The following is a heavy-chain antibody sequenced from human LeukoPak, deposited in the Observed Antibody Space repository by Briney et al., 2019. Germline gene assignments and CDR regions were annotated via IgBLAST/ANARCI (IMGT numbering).Heavy chain of an antibody. V-gene: IGHV5-51*01. D-gene: IGHD2-15*01. J-gene: IGHJ4*02. CDR2: IYPGDSDT. CDR1: GYSFTSYW. Sequence: GESLKISCKSSGYSFTSYWIGWVRQMPGKGLEWMGIIYPGDSDTRYSPSFQGQVTISADKSISTAYLQWSGLKASDTAMYYYARSGMYCSGGSCDLDYWGQGTLVTVSS. CDR3: ARSGMYCSGGSCDLDY.